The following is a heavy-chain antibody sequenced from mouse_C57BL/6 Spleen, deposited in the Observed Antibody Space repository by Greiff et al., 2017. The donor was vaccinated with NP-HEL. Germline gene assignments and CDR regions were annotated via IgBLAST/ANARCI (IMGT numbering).Heavy chain of an antibody. CDR1: CYTFPSYW. D-gene: IGHD2-1*01. Sequence: VQLQQPGTELVKPGASVKLSCKASCYTFPSYWMHWVKQRPGQGLEWIWNINPSNGGTNYNEKFKSKATLTVDKSSSTAYMQLSSLTSEDSAAYYCARWGGNYVDYYAMDYWGQGTSVTVSS. V-gene: IGHV1-53*01. CDR3: ARWGGNYVDYYAMDY. CDR2: INPSNGGT. J-gene: IGHJ4*01.